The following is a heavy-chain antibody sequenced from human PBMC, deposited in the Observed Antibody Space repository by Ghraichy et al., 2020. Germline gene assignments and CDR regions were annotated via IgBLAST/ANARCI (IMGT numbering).Heavy chain of an antibody. CDR2: IYYSGST. D-gene: IGHD5-18*01. CDR1: GGSISSYY. V-gene: IGHV4-59*01. Sequence: SETLSLTCTVSGGSISSYYWSWIRQPPGKGLEWIGYIYYSGSTNYNPSLKSRVTISVDTSKNQFSLKLSSVTAADTAVYYCAGWIQLWFSPDLWGRGTLVTVSS. CDR3: AGWIQLWFSPDL. J-gene: IGHJ2*01.